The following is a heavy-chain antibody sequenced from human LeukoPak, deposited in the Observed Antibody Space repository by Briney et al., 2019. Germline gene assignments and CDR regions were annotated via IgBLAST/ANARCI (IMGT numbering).Heavy chain of an antibody. V-gene: IGHV3-30*04. Sequence: GGSLRLSCAASGFAFGRYTMHWVRQAPGEGLEWVAVTSYDGRNRYYADSVKGRFTISRDNSNNTLYLQMNSLRTEDTAMYYCARSNGYFDYWGQGTLVTVSS. CDR1: GFAFGRYT. CDR3: ARSNGYFDY. D-gene: IGHD2-8*01. CDR2: TSYDGRNR. J-gene: IGHJ4*02.